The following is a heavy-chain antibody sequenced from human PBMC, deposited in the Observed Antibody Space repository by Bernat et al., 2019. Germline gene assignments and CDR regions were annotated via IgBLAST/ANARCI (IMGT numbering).Heavy chain of an antibody. CDR2: IYYSGST. D-gene: IGHD6-19*01. J-gene: IGHJ4*02. CDR3: ARRVGWSLYDY. V-gene: IGHV4-39*01. CDR1: GGSISSSSYY. Sequence: QLQLQESGPGLVKPSETLSLTCTVSGGSISSSSYYWGWIRQPPGKGLEWIGSIYYSGSTYYNPSLKSRVTISVDTSKNQFSLKLSSVTAADTAVYYCARRVGWSLYDYWGQGTLVTVSS.